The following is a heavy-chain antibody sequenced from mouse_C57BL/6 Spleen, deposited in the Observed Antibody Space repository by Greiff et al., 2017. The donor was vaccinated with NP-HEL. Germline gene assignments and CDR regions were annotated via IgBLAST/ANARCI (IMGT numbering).Heavy chain of an antibody. Sequence: QVQLKQSGPELVKPGASVKLSCKASGYTFTSYDINWVKQRPGQGLEWIGWIYPRDGSTKYNEKFKGKATLTVDTSSSTAYMELHSLTSEDSAVYFCASKGLIYDYDYFDYWAKAPLSQSPQ. CDR2: IYPRDGST. CDR3: ASKGLIYDYDYFDY. D-gene: IGHD2-4*01. J-gene: IGHJ2*01. CDR1: GYTFTSYD. V-gene: IGHV1-85*01.